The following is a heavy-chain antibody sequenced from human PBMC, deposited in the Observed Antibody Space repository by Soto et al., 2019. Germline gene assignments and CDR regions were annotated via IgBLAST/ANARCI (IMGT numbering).Heavy chain of an antibody. CDR2: INHSGST. D-gene: IGHD2-21*01. Sequence: PSETLSLTCAVYGGSFSGYYWSWIRQPPGKGLEWIGEINHSGSTNYNPSLKSRVTISVDTSKNQFSLKLSSVTAADTAVYYCARGVPRSQRVVIARDAFDIWGQGTMVPVSS. V-gene: IGHV4-34*01. CDR3: ARGVPRSQRVVIARDAFDI. J-gene: IGHJ3*02. CDR1: GGSFSGYY.